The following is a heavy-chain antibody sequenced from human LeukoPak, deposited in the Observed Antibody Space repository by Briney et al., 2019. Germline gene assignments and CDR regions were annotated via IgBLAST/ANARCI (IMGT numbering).Heavy chain of an antibody. J-gene: IGHJ4*02. D-gene: IGHD3-10*01. V-gene: IGHV3-53*01. CDR3: ARAKPKNMVRGLIMRRESRYYFDY. Sequence: GGSLRLSCAASGFTVSSNYMSWVRQAPGKGLEWVSVIYCGGSTYYADSVKGRFTISRDNSKSTLYIQMNGLRAEDTAVYYCARAKPKNMVRGLIMRRESRYYFDYWGQGTLVTVSS. CDR1: GFTVSSNY. CDR2: IYCGGST.